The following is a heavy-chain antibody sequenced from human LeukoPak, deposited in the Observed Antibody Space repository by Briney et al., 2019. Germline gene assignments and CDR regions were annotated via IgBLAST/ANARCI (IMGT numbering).Heavy chain of an antibody. CDR1: GGSVNSGSYY. D-gene: IGHD5-12*01. CDR3: ARARGFNWFDP. V-gene: IGHV4-61*01. J-gene: IGHJ5*02. Sequence: KSSETLSLTCTVSGGSVNSGSYYWNWIRQPPGEGLEWIGYIYYSGSTNHNPSLKSRVTISVDTSKNQFSLKLSSVTAADTAVYYCARARGFNWFDPWGQGTLVTVSS. CDR2: IYYSGST.